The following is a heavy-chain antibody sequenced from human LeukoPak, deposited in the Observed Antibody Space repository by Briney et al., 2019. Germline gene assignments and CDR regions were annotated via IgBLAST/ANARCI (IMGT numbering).Heavy chain of an antibody. D-gene: IGHD2-2*01. V-gene: IGHV4-39*01. CDR2: IYDSGRT. CDR1: GVSISSSTYY. Sequence: SETLSLTCTVSGVSISSSTYYWGWIRQPPGKGREWIVGIYDSGRTYYNPSLKSPATISVDPPKNQFSLKTSSVTAADTAVYYGARHIVVVPAAMGYYYYYYLDVWGKGTRVTVSS. CDR3: ARHIVVVPAAMGYYYYYYLDV. J-gene: IGHJ6*03.